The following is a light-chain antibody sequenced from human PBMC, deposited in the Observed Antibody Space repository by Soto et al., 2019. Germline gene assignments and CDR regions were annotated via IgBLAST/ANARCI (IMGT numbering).Light chain of an antibody. J-gene: IGKJ1*01. CDR2: KAS. CDR1: MSISTW. V-gene: IGKV1-5*03. Sequence: SEGTQSPSTVSASVGDRVTITCRASMSISTWLXWYXXKXGXXXNXXXYKASSLESGVPSRFSGSGSGTEFTLTISSLQPDDFATYYCQHYNSYSEAFGQGTKVDI. CDR3: QHYNSYSEA.